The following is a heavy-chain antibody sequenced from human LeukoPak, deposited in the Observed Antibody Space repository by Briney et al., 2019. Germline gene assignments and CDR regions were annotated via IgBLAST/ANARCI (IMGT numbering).Heavy chain of an antibody. D-gene: IGHD5-12*01. CDR2: ISWDGGIT. J-gene: IGHJ4*02. CDR1: RFTFHHYS. CDR3: AKDSKTGGYSFGS. V-gene: IGHV3-43*01. Sequence: PGGSLRLSCAASRFTFHHYSMHWVRQPPGKGLEWISLISWDGGITYYADSVRGRFTISWDNSKNSLSLEMNSLRTEDTALYYCAKDSKTGGYSFGSWGRGTLVTVTS.